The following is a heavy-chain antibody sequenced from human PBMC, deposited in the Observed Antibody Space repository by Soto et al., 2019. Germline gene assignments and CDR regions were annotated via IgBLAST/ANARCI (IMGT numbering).Heavy chain of an antibody. D-gene: IGHD3-16*01. CDR2: IIPVFGTT. CDR1: GGLFSSFA. J-gene: IGHJ4*02. V-gene: IGHV1-69*01. Sequence: QEQLVQSGAEVKKPGSSVKVSCKDSGGLFSSFAISWVRQAPGQGLEWMGGIIPVFGTTNYAQKFQGRVTITADESTNTAYMELSSLTSDDTVMYYCARGGGPYVWFNECWGQGTQVTVSS. CDR3: ARGGGPYVWFNEC.